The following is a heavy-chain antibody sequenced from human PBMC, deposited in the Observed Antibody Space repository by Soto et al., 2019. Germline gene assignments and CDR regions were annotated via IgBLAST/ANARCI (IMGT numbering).Heavy chain of an antibody. CDR2: ISYDGSNK. J-gene: IGHJ4*02. D-gene: IGHD2-15*01. Sequence: QVQLVESGGGVVQPGRSLRLSCAASGFTFSSYGMHWVRQAPGKGLEWVAVISYDGSNKYYADSVKGRFTISRDNSKNPLYPQKNSLRAWDTGVYYCAKDQVRVVGAAAFGYWGQGTLVTVSS. CDR3: AKDQVRVVGAAAFGY. CDR1: GFTFSSYG. V-gene: IGHV3-30*18.